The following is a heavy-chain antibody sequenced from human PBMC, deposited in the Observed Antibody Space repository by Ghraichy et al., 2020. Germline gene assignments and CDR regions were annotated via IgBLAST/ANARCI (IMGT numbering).Heavy chain of an antibody. J-gene: IGHJ2*01. V-gene: IGHV4-39*01. CDR3: ARHMSTDSGGWYWNFDL. CDR2: VYYSGSA. CDR1: GVSISSTSYF. D-gene: IGHD6-19*01. Sequence: SETLSLTCTVSGVSISSTSYFWGWLRQPPGKGLEWIASVYYSGSASYSPPFESRVTIAADTSENQISLRLDSVTATDTATYYCARHMSTDSGGWYWNFDLWGRGTLITVSS.